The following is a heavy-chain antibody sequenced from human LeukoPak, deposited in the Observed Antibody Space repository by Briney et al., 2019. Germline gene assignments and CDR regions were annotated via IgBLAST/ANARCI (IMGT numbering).Heavy chain of an antibody. J-gene: IGHJ5*02. V-gene: IGHV3-9*01. CDR3: AKDNFVGIIGTSHCFDH. D-gene: IGHD1-7*01. CDR1: GFTFDDYA. CDR2: ISWDARDI. Sequence: GGSLRLSCAASGFTFDDYAMHWVRHVPGKGLEWVSGISWDARDIAYADSVMGRFTISRDNAKNSLYPQMYSLRAEDTAFYYCAKDNFVGIIGTSHCFDHWGQGTLVTVSS.